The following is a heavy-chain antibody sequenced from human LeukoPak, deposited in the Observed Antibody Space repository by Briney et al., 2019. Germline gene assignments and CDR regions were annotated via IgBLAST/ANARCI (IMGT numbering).Heavy chain of an antibody. Sequence: GGSLRLSCETAGFTFSSYVMHWVRRTPGKGLVWVSRISHDGIISYADSVKGRFTISRDNAKNSLYLQMNSLRAEDTAVYYCARGDYGLFDPWGQGTLVTVSS. CDR3: ARGDYGLFDP. J-gene: IGHJ5*02. V-gene: IGHV3-74*01. D-gene: IGHD4/OR15-4a*01. CDR2: ISHDGII. CDR1: GFTFSSYV.